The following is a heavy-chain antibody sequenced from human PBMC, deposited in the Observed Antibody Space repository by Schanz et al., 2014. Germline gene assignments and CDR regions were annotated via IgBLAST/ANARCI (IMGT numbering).Heavy chain of an antibody. CDR2: IQSEGSIT. D-gene: IGHD5-12*01. CDR3: ARDGGRDGYNLAFDV. J-gene: IGHJ3*01. V-gene: IGHV3-74*01. Sequence: EVQLVESGGGLVQPGGSLRLSCAASGFTFSSYWMHWVRQAPGKGLVWVSSIQSEGSITNYADSVKGRFIISRDSSKNALFLQMNSLRAEDTAIYFCARDGGRDGYNLAFDVWGQGTLVTVSS. CDR1: GFTFSSYW.